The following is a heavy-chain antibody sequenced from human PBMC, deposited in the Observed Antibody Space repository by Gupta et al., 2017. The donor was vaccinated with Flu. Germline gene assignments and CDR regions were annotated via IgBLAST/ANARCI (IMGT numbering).Heavy chain of an antibody. D-gene: IGHD3-9*01. Sequence: EVQLVESGGGLVQPGRSLRLSCAASGFTFDDYAMHWVRQAPGKGLEWVSGISWNSGSIGYADSVKGRFTISRDNAKNSLYLQMNSLRAEDTALYYCAKDMDDILTGYYPHWGQGTLVTVSS. CDR3: AKDMDDILTGYYPH. CDR1: GFTFDDYA. CDR2: ISWNSGSI. J-gene: IGHJ4*02. V-gene: IGHV3-9*01.